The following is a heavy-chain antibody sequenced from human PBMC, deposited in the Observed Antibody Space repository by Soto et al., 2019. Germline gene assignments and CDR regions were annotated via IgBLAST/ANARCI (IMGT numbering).Heavy chain of an antibody. CDR3: ARGRYGDY. CDR2: ISAHNGNT. D-gene: IGHD1-1*01. J-gene: IGHJ4*02. Sequence: QVHLVQSGAEVKKPGASVKVSCKASGYTFTSYGITWVRQAPGQGLEWMGWISAHNGNTDYAQKLQGRVIVTRDTPTSSAYMERRSLISDESAVYYCARGRYGDYWGQGSLVTVPS. CDR1: GYTFTSYG. V-gene: IGHV1-18*01.